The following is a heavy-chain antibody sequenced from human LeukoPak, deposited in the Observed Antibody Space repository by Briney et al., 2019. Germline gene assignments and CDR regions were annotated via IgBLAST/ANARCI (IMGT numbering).Heavy chain of an antibody. J-gene: IGHJ6*02. V-gene: IGHV3-74*01. Sequence: PGRSLRLSCAASGFTFSSYDMHWVRQAPGKGLVWVSRINSDGSSTTYADSVKGRFTISRDNAKNTLYLQMNSLGAEDTAAYYCARGGSSSSWDYGIDVWGQGTTVTVSS. CDR2: INSDGSST. CDR1: GFTFSSYD. CDR3: ARGGSSSSWDYGIDV. D-gene: IGHD6-13*01.